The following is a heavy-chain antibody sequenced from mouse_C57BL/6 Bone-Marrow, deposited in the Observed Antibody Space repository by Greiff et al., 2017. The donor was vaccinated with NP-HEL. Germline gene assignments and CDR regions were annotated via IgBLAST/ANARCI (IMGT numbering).Heavy chain of an antibody. J-gene: IGHJ2*01. Sequence: EVQLQQSGPELVKPGASVKMSCKASGYTFTDYNMHWVKQSHGKSLEWIGYINPNNGGTSYNQKFKGKATLTVNKSSSTAYMELRSLTSEDSAVYYCARYSAYYSNYLYYFDYWGQGTTLTVSS. V-gene: IGHV1-22*01. CDR1: GYTFTDYN. CDR2: INPNNGGT. CDR3: ARYSAYYSNYLYYFDY. D-gene: IGHD2-5*01.